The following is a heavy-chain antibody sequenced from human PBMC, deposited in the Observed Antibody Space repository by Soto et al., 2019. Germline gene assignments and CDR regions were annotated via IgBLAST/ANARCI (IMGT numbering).Heavy chain of an antibody. CDR2: ISSSSNYI. CDR1: GFTFSSYS. V-gene: IGHV3-21*01. CDR3: ERDSPLGDYYYGMDV. Sequence: AGSLRLSCAASGFTFSSYSMNWVRQAPGKGLEWVSSISSSSNYIYYADPVKGRFTISRDNAKNSLYLKINSLRAEDTAVYYCERDSPLGDYYYGMDVWGQGTTVTVSS. D-gene: IGHD3-16*01. J-gene: IGHJ6*02.